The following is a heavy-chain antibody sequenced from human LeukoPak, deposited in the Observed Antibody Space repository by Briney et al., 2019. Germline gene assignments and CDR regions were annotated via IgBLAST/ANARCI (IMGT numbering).Heavy chain of an antibody. CDR1: GFTFSSYA. CDR2: IWYDGSNK. Sequence: GGSLRPSCAASGFTFSSYAMHWVRQAPGKGLEWVAVIWYDGSNKYCVDSVKGRFTISRDNSKSTLYLEMSSLRAEDTAVYYCARVGSSSSLGFDYWGQGTLVTVSS. CDR3: ARVGSSSSLGFDY. D-gene: IGHD6-6*01. V-gene: IGHV3-33*08. J-gene: IGHJ4*02.